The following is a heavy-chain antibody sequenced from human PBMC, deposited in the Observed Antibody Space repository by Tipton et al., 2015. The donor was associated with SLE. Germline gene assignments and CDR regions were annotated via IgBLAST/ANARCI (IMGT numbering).Heavy chain of an antibody. Sequence: TLSLTCTVSGGSIISSHYYWSWIRQPPGKGLEWIGEINHSGSTTYNPSLKSRVTISVDTSKNQFSLKLSSVTAADTAVYYCARMLYGGNSGGKVGNWFDPWGQGTLVTVSS. CDR3: ARMLYGGNSGGKVGNWFDP. CDR1: GGSIISSHYY. V-gene: IGHV4-39*07. J-gene: IGHJ5*02. CDR2: INHSGST. D-gene: IGHD4-23*01.